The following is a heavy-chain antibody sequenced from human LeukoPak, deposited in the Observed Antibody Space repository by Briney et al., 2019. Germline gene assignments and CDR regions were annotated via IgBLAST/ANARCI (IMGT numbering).Heavy chain of an antibody. CDR1: GGSISSSNW. CDR3: ARDNLDTAMSLAGWFDP. J-gene: IGHJ5*02. CDR2: IYHSGST. Sequence: SETLSLTCAVSGGSISSSNWWSWVRQPPGKGLEWIGEIYHSGSTNYNPSLKSRVTISVDKSKNQFSLKLSSVTAADTAVYYCARDNLDTAMSLAGWFDPWGQGTLVTVSS. D-gene: IGHD5-18*01. V-gene: IGHV4-4*02.